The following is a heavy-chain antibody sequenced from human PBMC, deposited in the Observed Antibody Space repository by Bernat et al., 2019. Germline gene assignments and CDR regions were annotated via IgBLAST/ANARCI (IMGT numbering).Heavy chain of an antibody. Sequence: EVQLVESGGGLVQPGGSLRLSCAASGFTFSSYAMSWVCQVPGKGLEWVSAISGSGGSTYHADSVKGRFTINNDNSKNTLYLKMNSLRAKDAAVYYCAKDKGAYDNSDCYDYWGQGTLVTVSS. V-gene: IGHV3-23*04. CDR2: ISGSGGST. D-gene: IGHD3-22*01. J-gene: IGHJ4*01. CDR3: AKDKGAYDNSDCYDY. CDR1: GFTFSSYA.